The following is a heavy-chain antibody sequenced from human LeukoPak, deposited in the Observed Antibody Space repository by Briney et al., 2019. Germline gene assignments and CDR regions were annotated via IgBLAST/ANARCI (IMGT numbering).Heavy chain of an antibody. CDR3: ARLPPYDILTGGTFDI. J-gene: IGHJ3*02. CDR1: GGAIDNYY. Sequence: SETLSLTCSVSGGAIDNYYWSWIRQPPGKGLEWIGYIYYSGTTHYNPSFKSRATMSVDTSKNEFSLKVNSVTAAETGMYYCARLPPYDILTGGTFDIWGQGTMVTVAS. CDR2: IYYSGTT. D-gene: IGHD3-9*01. V-gene: IGHV4-59*01.